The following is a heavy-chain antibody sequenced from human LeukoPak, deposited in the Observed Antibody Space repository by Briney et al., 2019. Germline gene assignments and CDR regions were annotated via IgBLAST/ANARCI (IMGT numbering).Heavy chain of an antibody. Sequence: GGSLRLSCAASGFTVSSNYMSWVRQAPGKGLEWVSVIYSGGSTYYADSVKGRFTISRDNSKNTLYLQMNSLRAEDTAVYYCAREGSFGELLFRDGNWGQGTLVTVSS. CDR3: AREGSFGELLFRDGN. V-gene: IGHV3-53*01. J-gene: IGHJ4*02. CDR1: GFTVSSNY. CDR2: IYSGGST. D-gene: IGHD3-10*01.